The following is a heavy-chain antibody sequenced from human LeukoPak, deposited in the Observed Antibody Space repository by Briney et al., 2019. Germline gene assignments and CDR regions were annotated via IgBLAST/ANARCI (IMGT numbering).Heavy chain of an antibody. D-gene: IGHD6-19*01. V-gene: IGHV3-48*02. CDR3: ARGAVAARPYYYYYGMDV. CDR1: GFTFSSYS. CDR2: ISSSSSTI. J-gene: IGHJ6*02. Sequence: GGSLRLSCAASGFTFSSYSMNWVRQAPGKGLEWVSYISSSSSTIYYADSVKGRFTISRDNAKNSLYLQMNSLRDEDTAVYYCARGAVAARPYYYYYGMDVWGQGTTVTVSS.